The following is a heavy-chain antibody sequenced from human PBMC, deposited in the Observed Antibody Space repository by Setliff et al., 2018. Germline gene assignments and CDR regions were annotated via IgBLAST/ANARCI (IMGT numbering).Heavy chain of an antibody. Sequence: SETLSLTCAVSNFSVNSGYTWGWIRQPPGKGLEWIGEISHSGSTNYNPSLKSRVTMSVDKSKNQFSLKLKSVTAADTAVYYFRLAYCNDTSCEEALDYWSQGTLVTVSS. CDR3: RLAYCNDTSCEEALDY. J-gene: IGHJ4*02. D-gene: IGHD2-2*01. V-gene: IGHV4-34*01. CDR2: ISHSGST. CDR1: NFSVNSGYT.